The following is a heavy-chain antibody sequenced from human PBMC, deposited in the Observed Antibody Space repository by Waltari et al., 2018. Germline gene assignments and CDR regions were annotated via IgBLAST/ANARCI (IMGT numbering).Heavy chain of an antibody. CDR3: ARGRYSAAKKNWFDP. CDR2: INPSGGST. CDR1: GYTFTSYY. Sequence: QVQLVQSGAEVKKPGASVKVSCKASGYTFTSYYMHWVRQAPGQGLEWMGIINPSGGSTSYAQKFQGRVTMTRDTSTSTVYMELSSLRSEDTAVYYCARGRYSAAKKNWFDPWGQGTLVTVSS. V-gene: IGHV1-46*01. J-gene: IGHJ5*02. D-gene: IGHD2-2*01.